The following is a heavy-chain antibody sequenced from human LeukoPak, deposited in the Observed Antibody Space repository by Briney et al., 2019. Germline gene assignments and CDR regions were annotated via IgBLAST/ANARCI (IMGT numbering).Heavy chain of an antibody. CDR2: IYTSGST. J-gene: IGHJ4*02. CDR1: GGSISSYY. CDR3: ARASRGGTRNGSSWFLYYFDY. D-gene: IGHD6-13*01. Sequence: SETLSLTCTVSGGSISSYYWSWIRQPAGKGLEWIGRIYTSGSTNYNPSLKSRVTMSVDTSKNQFSLKLSSVTAADTAVYYCARASRGGTRNGSSWFLYYFDYWGQGTLVTVSS. V-gene: IGHV4-4*07.